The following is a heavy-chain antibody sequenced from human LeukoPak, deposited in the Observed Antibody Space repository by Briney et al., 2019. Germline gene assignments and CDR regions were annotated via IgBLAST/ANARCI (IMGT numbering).Heavy chain of an antibody. D-gene: IGHD3-3*01. Sequence: GGSLRLSCAASGFTFSYYSMNWVRQAPGKGLEWVSYISSSGTTIYYADSVKGRFTISRDNAKNSLYLQMNSLRVEDTAVYYCARESDKHYDFWSGYLALDYWGQGTPVTVSS. J-gene: IGHJ4*02. CDR3: ARESDKHYDFWSGYLALDY. V-gene: IGHV3-48*01. CDR1: GFTFSYYS. CDR2: ISSSGTTI.